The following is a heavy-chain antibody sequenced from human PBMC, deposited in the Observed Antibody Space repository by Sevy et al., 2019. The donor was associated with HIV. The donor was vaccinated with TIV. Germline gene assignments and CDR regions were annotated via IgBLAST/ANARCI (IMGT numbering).Heavy chain of an antibody. J-gene: IGHJ6*02. Sequence: GGSLRLSCAASGFTFSGSAMHWVRQASGKGLEWVGRIRSKANSYATAYAASVKGRFTISRDDSKNTAYLQMNSLKTEDTAVYYCTRQIYGSGSYRYYYYGMDVWGQGTTVTVSS. CDR2: IRSKANSYAT. D-gene: IGHD3-10*01. CDR3: TRQIYGSGSYRYYYYGMDV. CDR1: GFTFSGSA. V-gene: IGHV3-73*01.